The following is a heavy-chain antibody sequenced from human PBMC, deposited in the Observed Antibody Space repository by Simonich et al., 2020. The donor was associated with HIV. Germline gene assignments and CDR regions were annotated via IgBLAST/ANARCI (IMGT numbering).Heavy chain of an antibody. J-gene: IGHJ4*02. Sequence: QGQLQQWGAGRLKPSATLSLTCAANGGPFSGYYWGWFPQPPGKGLEWIGEINHSGSTNYNPSLKSRVTISVDTSKNQFSLKLSSVTAADTAVYYCARGFYQRLYYFDYWGQGTLVTVSS. CDR3: ARGFYQRLYYFDY. V-gene: IGHV4-34*01. CDR2: INHSGST. D-gene: IGHD2-2*01. CDR1: GGPFSGYY.